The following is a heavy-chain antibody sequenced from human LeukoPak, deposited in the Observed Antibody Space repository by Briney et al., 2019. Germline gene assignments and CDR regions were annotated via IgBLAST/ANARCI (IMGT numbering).Heavy chain of an antibody. J-gene: IGHJ5*02. CDR3: ARAEYRDYDFWSGYSQYNWFDP. D-gene: IGHD3-3*01. CDR2: INWNGGST. Sequence: RPGGSLRLSCAASGFTFDDYGMSWVRHAPGKGLEWVSGINWNGGSTGYADSVKGRFTISRDNAKNSLYLQMNSLRAEDTALYYCARAEYRDYDFWSGYSQYNWFDPWGQGTLVTVSS. CDR1: GFTFDDYG. V-gene: IGHV3-20*04.